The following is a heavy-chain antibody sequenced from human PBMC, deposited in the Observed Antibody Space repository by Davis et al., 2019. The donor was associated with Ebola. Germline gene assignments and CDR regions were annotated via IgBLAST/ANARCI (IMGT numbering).Heavy chain of an antibody. Sequence: GESLKISCAASGFTFSSYSMNWVRQAPGKGLEWVSSISSSSSYIYYADSVKGRFTISRDNAKNSLYLQMNSLRAEDTAVYYCARSLRQQWLVPFDYWGQGTLVTVSS. CDR2: ISSSSSYI. CDR3: ARSLRQQWLVPFDY. J-gene: IGHJ4*02. D-gene: IGHD6-19*01. CDR1: GFTFSSYS. V-gene: IGHV3-21*01.